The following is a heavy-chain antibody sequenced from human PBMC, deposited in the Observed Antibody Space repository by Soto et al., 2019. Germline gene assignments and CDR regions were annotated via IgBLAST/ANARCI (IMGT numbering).Heavy chain of an antibody. J-gene: IGHJ6*02. V-gene: IGHV3-23*01. CDR1: GFTFSSYA. D-gene: IGHD2-2*01. Sequence: GESLKISCAASGFTFSSYAMSWVRQAPGKGLEWVSAISGSGGSTYYADSVKGRFTISRDNSKNTLYLQMNSLRAEDTAVYYCAKDLVVPAAIPYYYGMDVWGQGTTVTVSS. CDR3: AKDLVVPAAIPYYYGMDV. CDR2: ISGSGGST.